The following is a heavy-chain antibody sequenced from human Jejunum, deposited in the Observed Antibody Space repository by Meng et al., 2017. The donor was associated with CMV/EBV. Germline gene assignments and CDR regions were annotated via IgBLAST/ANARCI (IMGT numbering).Heavy chain of an antibody. Sequence: VSGGSISSSGYSWGWLRQPPGKGLEWIASINYSGTTYYNASLKSRVTMSVDTSKNQFSLRLSSVTAADTAVYYCARLIDYSRWFDPWGQGTLVTVSS. D-gene: IGHD4-11*01. CDR2: INYSGTT. CDR3: ARLIDYSRWFDP. CDR1: GGSISSSGYS. V-gene: IGHV4-39*01. J-gene: IGHJ5*02.